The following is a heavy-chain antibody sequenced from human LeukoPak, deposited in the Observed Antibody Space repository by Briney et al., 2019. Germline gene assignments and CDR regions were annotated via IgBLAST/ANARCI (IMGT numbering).Heavy chain of an antibody. CDR2: ISTSSSYI. J-gene: IGHJ1*01. CDR1: GFTFSSYG. CDR3: ARGDSRGYLSLEYFKH. Sequence: GGSLRLSCAASGFTFSSYGMSWVRQAPGKGLEWVSSISTSSSYIYYADSGKGRFTISRDNAKNSLYLQMNSLRAEDTAVYYFARGDSRGYLSLEYFKHWGQGTLVTVS. V-gene: IGHV3-21*01. D-gene: IGHD3-22*01.